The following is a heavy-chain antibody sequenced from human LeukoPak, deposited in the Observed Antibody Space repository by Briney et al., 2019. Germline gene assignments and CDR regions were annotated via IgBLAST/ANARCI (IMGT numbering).Heavy chain of an antibody. J-gene: IGHJ4*02. V-gene: IGHV1-69*06. CDR2: IIPIFGTA. D-gene: IGHD1-26*01. CDR1: GGTFSSYA. Sequence: SVKVSCKASGGTFSSYAISWVRQAPGQGLEWMGGIIPIFGTANYAQKFQGRVTITADKSTSTAYMELSSLRSEDTAVYYCARTAYSGSYSTVEPVGYYFDYWGQGTLVTVSS. CDR3: ARTAYSGSYSTVEPVGYYFDY.